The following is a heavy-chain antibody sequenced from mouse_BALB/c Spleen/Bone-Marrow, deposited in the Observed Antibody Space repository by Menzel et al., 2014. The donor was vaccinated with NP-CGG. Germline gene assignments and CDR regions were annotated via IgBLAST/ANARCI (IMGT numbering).Heavy chain of an antibody. CDR3: ARFITTGTMDY. Sequence: VQLQQSGPGLVAPSQSLSIPCTVSGFSLSRYSIHWVRQPPGEGLEWLGVIWGGGNTDYNSALKSRLSTSKDNSKSQVFLKMNSLQTDDTAMYYCARFITTGTMDYWGQGTSVTVSS. D-gene: IGHD1-1*01. J-gene: IGHJ4*01. CDR2: IWGGGNT. V-gene: IGHV2-6-4*01. CDR1: GFSLSRYS.